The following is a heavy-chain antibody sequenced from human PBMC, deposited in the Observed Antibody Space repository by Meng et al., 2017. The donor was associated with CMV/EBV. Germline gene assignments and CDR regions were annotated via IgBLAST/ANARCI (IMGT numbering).Heavy chain of an antibody. CDR2: IIPIFGTA. D-gene: IGHD6-13*01. Sequence: SVKVSCKASGGTFSSYAISWVRQAPGQGLEWMGGIIPIFGTANYAQKFQGRVTITTDESTSTAYMELSSLGSEDTAVYYCAIAAAGFGNWFDPWGQGTLVTVSS. V-gene: IGHV1-69*05. CDR1: GGTFSSYA. J-gene: IGHJ5*02. CDR3: AIAAAGFGNWFDP.